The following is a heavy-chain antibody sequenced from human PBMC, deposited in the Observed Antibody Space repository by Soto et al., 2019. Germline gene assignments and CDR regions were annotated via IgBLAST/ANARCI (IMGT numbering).Heavy chain of an antibody. V-gene: IGHV1-18*01. J-gene: IGHJ3*02. D-gene: IGHD3-10*01. CDR2: ISAYNGNT. CDR1: GYTFTSYG. CDR3: ARRNQLLWLGDDAFDI. Sequence: ASVKVSCKASGYTFTSYGISWVRQAPGQGLEWMGWISAYNGNTNYAQKLQGRVTMTTDTSTSTAYMELRSLRSDDTAVYYCARRNQLLWLGDDAFDIWGQGTMVTVSS.